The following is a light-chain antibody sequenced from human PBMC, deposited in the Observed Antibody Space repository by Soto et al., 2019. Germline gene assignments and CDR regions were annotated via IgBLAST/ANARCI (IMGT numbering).Light chain of an antibody. J-gene: IGKJ2*01. CDR1: QGISSY. V-gene: IGKV1-8*01. CDR3: QQYYSYPPT. CDR2: AAS. Sequence: AIRMTQSPSSFSASTGDRVTITCRASQGISSYLAWYQQESGKAPKLLIYAASTLQSGVPSRFSGSGSGTDFTLTITFLQSEDFATYYCQQYYSYPPTFGQGTKLEI.